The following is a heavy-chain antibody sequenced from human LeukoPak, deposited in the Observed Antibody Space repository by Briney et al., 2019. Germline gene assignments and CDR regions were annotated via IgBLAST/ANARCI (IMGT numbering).Heavy chain of an antibody. V-gene: IGHV4-39*01. CDR2: IHYSGST. CDR3: ATHGRTGPHTG. J-gene: IGHJ4*02. CDR1: GGSVTSSDYH. Sequence: PSETLSLTCTVSGGSVTSSDYHWAWIRQPPGKGLEWLGAIHYSGSTYYNPSLKSRVTISVDTSKNQFSLKLTSVTAADTAVYYCATHGRTGPHTGWGQGTLVTVSS. D-gene: IGHD1-14*01.